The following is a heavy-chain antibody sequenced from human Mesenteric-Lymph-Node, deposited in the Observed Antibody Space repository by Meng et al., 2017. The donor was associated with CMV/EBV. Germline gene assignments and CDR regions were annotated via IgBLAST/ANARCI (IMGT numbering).Heavy chain of an antibody. CDR3: AKDRKQLVPYYFDY. J-gene: IGHJ4*02. Sequence: GESLKISCAASGFTFSSYAMSWVRQAPGKGLEWVSAISGSGGSTYYADSVKGRFTISRDSSKDTLYLQMNSLRAEDTAVYYCAKDRKQLVPYYFDYWGQGTLVTVSS. CDR2: ISGSGGST. D-gene: IGHD6-6*01. CDR1: GFTFSSYA. V-gene: IGHV3-23*01.